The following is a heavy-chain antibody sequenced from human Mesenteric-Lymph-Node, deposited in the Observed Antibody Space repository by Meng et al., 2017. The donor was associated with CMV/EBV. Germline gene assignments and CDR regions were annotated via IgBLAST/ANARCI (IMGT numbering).Heavy chain of an antibody. V-gene: IGHV4-31*03. Sequence: TVSGGAISSGGAYWSWVRQHPGKGLEWIGYIYYSGSTYYNPSLESRLTISVDTSKNQFSLKLSSVTAADTAVYYCARDSSGYFYFDHWGQGTLVTVSS. CDR1: GGAISSGGAY. D-gene: IGHD3-22*01. J-gene: IGHJ4*02. CDR2: IYYSGST. CDR3: ARDSSGYFYFDH.